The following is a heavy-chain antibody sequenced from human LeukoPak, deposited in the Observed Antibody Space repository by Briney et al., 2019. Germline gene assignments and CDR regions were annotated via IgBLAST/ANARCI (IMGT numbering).Heavy chain of an antibody. J-gene: IGHJ4*02. Sequence: PGGSLRLSCAASGFTFSSYAMSWVRQAPGKGLEWVSAISGSGGSTYYADSVKGRFTISRDNSKNTLYLQMNSLRAEDTAVYYCAKPLSSLLWFGDHPGHWGQGTLVTVSS. CDR1: GFTFSSYA. CDR3: AKPLSSLLWFGDHPGH. V-gene: IGHV3-23*01. CDR2: ISGSGGST. D-gene: IGHD3-10*01.